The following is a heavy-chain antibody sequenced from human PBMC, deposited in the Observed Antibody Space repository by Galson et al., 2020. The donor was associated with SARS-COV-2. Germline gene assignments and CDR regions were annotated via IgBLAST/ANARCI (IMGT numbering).Heavy chain of an antibody. CDR3: AKGVAGRNFYGLDI. CDR2: ISGSGGST. J-gene: IGHJ3*02. Sequence: GGSLRLSCAASGFTSNSYGMYAMTWVRQAPGKGLEWVSAISGSGGSTYYTDSVSGRFSISRDNSKHTLYLEMRSLRADDTAVYYCAKGVAGRNFYGLDIWGQGTMVTVSS. D-gene: IGHD6-6*01. CDR1: GFTSNSYGMYA. V-gene: IGHV3-23*01.